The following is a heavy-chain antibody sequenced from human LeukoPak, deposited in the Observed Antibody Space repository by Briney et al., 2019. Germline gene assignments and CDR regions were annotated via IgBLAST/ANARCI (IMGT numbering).Heavy chain of an antibody. J-gene: IGHJ4*02. CDR2: ISYDGSNK. D-gene: IGHD5-18*01. V-gene: IGHV3-30-3*01. CDR3: ARGAWIQPWLSGYFDY. CDR1: GFTFSSYA. Sequence: GGSLRLSCAASGFTFSSYAMHWVRQAPGKGLEGVAVISYDGSNKYYADSVKGRFTISRDNSKNTLYLQMNSLRAEDTAVYYCARGAWIQPWLSGYFDYWGQGTLVTVSS.